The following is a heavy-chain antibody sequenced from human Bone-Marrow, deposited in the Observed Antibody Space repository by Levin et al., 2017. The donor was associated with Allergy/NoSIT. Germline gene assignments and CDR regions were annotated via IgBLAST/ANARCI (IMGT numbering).Heavy chain of an antibody. CDR1: GGTFSSYA. J-gene: IGHJ4*02. Sequence: PGGSLRLSCKASGGTFSSYAISWVRQAPGQGLEWMGGIIPIFGTANYAQKFQGRVTITADKSTSTAYMELSSLRSEDTAVYYCARSDFDWLLTSDYWGQGTLVTVSS. CDR2: IIPIFGTA. CDR3: ARSDFDWLLTSDY. V-gene: IGHV1-69*06. D-gene: IGHD3-9*01.